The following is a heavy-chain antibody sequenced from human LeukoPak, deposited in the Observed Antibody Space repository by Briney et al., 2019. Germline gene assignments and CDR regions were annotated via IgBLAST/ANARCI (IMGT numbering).Heavy chain of an antibody. Sequence: SETLSLTCTVSGYSISSGYYWGWIRQPPGKGLEWIGSIYHSGSTYYNPSLKSRVTISVDTSKNQFSLRLSSVTAADTAVYYCARGSFFYDILTGYSLNAFDIWGQGTMVTVSS. J-gene: IGHJ3*02. CDR3: ARGSFFYDILTGYSLNAFDI. D-gene: IGHD3-9*01. CDR2: IYHSGST. V-gene: IGHV4-38-2*02. CDR1: GYSISSGYY.